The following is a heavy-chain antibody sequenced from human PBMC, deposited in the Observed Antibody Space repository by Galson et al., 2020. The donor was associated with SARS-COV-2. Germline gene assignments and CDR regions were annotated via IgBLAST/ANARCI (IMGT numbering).Heavy chain of an antibody. Sequence: ASVKVSCKASGYTFTSYGISWVRQAPGQGLEWMGWISAYNGNTNYAQKLQGRVTMTTDTSTSTAYMELRSLRSDDTAVYYCARAGSVAGLWYYYYYMDVWGKGTTVTVSS. CDR3: ARAGSVAGLWYYYYYMDV. V-gene: IGHV1-18*01. CDR1: GYTFTSYG. CDR2: ISAYNGNT. J-gene: IGHJ6*03. D-gene: IGHD6-19*01.